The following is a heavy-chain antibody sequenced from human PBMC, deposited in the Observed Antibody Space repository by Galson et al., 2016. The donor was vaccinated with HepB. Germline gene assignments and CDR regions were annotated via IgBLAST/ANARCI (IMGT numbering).Heavy chain of an antibody. CDR3: AKEKDSFQVQTPPDAFDV. Sequence: SLRLSCAASGFTFSSYWMTWVRQAPGKGLEWVTGISRKSGDMPYADSVKGRFTISRDNAKNSVYLQMNSVTTEDTALYYCAKEKDSFQVQTPPDAFDVWGQGTMVTVSS. D-gene: IGHD3-10*01. CDR2: ISRKSGDM. V-gene: IGHV3-9*01. J-gene: IGHJ3*01. CDR1: GFTFSSYW.